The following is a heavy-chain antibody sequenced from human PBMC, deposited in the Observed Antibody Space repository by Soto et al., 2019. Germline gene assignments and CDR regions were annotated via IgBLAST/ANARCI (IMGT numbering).Heavy chain of an antibody. Sequence: EVQLVESGGGLVQPGRSPRLSCAASGFTFDDYAMHWVRQAPGKGLEWVSGISWNSGNIGYADSVKGRFTISRDNAKNSLYLQRNSLRAEDTALYYCAKDMGYSSSSGPEYWGQGTLVTVSS. CDR2: ISWNSGNI. CDR3: AKDMGYSSSSGPEY. D-gene: IGHD6-6*01. CDR1: GFTFDDYA. V-gene: IGHV3-9*01. J-gene: IGHJ4*02.